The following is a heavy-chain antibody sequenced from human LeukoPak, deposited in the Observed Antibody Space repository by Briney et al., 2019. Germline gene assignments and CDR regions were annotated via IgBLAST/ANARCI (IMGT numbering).Heavy chain of an antibody. D-gene: IGHD6-19*01. CDR2: INAGNGNR. V-gene: IGHV1-3*01. Sequence: ASVKVSCKASGYTFTSYAIHWVRQAPGQRFEWMGWINAGNGNRKYSQKFQDRVTITRETSATTAYMELNRLTSEDTAVYYCARVSDDSGWNFDYWGQGTLVTVSS. CDR3: ARVSDDSGWNFDY. CDR1: GYTFTSYA. J-gene: IGHJ4*02.